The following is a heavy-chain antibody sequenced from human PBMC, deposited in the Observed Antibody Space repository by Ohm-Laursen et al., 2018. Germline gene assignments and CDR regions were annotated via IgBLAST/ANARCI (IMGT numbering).Heavy chain of an antibody. D-gene: IGHD6-13*01. V-gene: IGHV4-34*01. Sequence: SETLSLTCAVYGGSFNGYFWSWVRQPPGKGLEWIGEIDYSGSTDYNPTLRSRVTISVDTSKNQFSLRLNYVTAADTAVYFCARAHQFSSRIHAARYWGQGTLVSVSS. J-gene: IGHJ4*02. CDR2: IDYSGST. CDR1: GGSFNGYF. CDR3: ARAHQFSSRIHAARY.